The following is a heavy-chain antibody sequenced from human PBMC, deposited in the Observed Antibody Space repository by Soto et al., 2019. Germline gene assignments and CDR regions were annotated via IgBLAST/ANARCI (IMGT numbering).Heavy chain of an antibody. CDR2: IYYSGST. V-gene: IGHV4-59*01. Sequence: SETLSLTCTVSGGSISSCYWSWIRQPPGKGLEWIGYIYYSGSTNYNPSLKSRITISVDTSKTQFSLKLSSVTAADTAVYYCARGVRAAAGVFDHWGQGTLVTVSS. CDR3: ARGVRAAAGVFDH. CDR1: GGSISSCY. J-gene: IGHJ5*02. D-gene: IGHD6-13*01.